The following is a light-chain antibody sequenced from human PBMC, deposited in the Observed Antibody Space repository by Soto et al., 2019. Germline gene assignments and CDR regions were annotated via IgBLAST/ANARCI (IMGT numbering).Light chain of an antibody. Sequence: QSVLNQPASVSGSPGQSITISCTGTSSDIGAYNYVSWYQQYPGKAPKLLIYDVSNRPSGVSSRFSGSKSGNTASLTISGLQDEDEAEYFCSSYSSTTTPYVFGIGTKVTVL. CDR2: DVS. V-gene: IGLV2-14*03. J-gene: IGLJ1*01. CDR3: SSYSSTTTPYV. CDR1: SSDIGAYNY.